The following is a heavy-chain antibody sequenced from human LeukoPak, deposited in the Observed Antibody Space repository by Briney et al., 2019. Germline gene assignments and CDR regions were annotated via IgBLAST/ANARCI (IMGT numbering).Heavy chain of an antibody. CDR2: IYTSGST. V-gene: IGHV4-4*07. CDR3: ARHPSALSIYDI. J-gene: IGHJ3*02. CDR1: GGSISSYY. Sequence: SETLSLTCTVSGGSISSYYWSWIRQPAGKGLEWIGRIYTSGSTNYSPSLRGRVTISIDTSKNQFSLRLTSMTAADTAIYYCARHPSALSIYDIWGRGTMVTVSS. D-gene: IGHD2/OR15-2a*01.